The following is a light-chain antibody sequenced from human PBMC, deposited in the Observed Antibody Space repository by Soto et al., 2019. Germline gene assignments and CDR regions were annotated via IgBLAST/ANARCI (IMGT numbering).Light chain of an antibody. CDR3: SAYTARSTLV. CDR1: MRDVGAYNL. V-gene: IGLV2-14*01. J-gene: IGLJ3*02. Sequence: QSALTQPPSVSGSAGQSITISCSGTMRDVGAYNLVSWYQQHPGTAPKLTIYEVRNRPSGISSRFSGSRSGNTASLTITGLQSEDEGDYYCSAYTARSTLVFGGGTKVTVL. CDR2: EVR.